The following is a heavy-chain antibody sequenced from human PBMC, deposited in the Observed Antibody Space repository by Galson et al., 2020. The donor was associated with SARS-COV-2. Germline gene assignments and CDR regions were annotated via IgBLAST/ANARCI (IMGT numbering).Heavy chain of an antibody. V-gene: IGHV4-59*01. J-gene: IGHJ4*02. Sequence: SETLSLTCTVSGGSISSYYWSWIRQPPGKGLEWIGYIYYSGSTNYNPSLKSRVTISVDTSKNQFSLKLSSVTAADTAVYYCARAAQTYYDFWSGYYNAPHFDYWGQGTLVTVAS. CDR3: ARAAQTYYDFWSGYYNAPHFDY. D-gene: IGHD3-3*01. CDR1: GGSISSYY. CDR2: IYYSGST.